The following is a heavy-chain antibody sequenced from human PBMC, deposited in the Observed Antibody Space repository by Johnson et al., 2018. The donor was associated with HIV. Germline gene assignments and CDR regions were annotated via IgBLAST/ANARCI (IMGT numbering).Heavy chain of an antibody. J-gene: IGHJ3*02. D-gene: IGHD6-13*01. Sequence: QVQLVESGGGVVQPGRSLRLSCAASGFTFNSYALHWVRQAPGKGLEWVAIISYDGSNKYYADSVKGRFTISRDNSKNTLYLQMNSLRAEDTAVYYCAREGAAAGPTDAFDIWGQGTMVTVSS. CDR3: AREGAAAGPTDAFDI. CDR2: ISYDGSNK. V-gene: IGHV3-30*04. CDR1: GFTFNSYA.